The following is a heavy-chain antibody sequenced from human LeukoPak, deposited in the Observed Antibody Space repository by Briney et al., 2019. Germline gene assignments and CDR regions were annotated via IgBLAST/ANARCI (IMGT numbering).Heavy chain of an antibody. V-gene: IGHV3-21*04. CDR3: AAEGWFGDLSKDY. D-gene: IGHD3-10*01. CDR2: ISSSSSYI. J-gene: IGHJ4*02. CDR1: GFTFSSYS. Sequence: PGGSLRLSCAASGFTFSSYSMNWVRQAPGKGLEWVSSISSSSSYIYYADSVKGRFTISRDNSKNTLYLQMNSLRAEDTAVYYCAAEGWFGDLSKDYWGQGTLVTVSS.